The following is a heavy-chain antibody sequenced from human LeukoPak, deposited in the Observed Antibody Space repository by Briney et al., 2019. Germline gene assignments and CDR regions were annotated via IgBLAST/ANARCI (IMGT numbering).Heavy chain of an antibody. CDR3: ARPQTTNYYDSSGHDAFDI. CDR1: GGTFSSYA. D-gene: IGHD3-22*01. CDR2: IIPIFGTA. V-gene: IGHV1-69*13. J-gene: IGHJ3*02. Sequence: SVKDSCKASGGTFSSYAISWVRQAPGQGLEWMGGIIPIFGTANYAQKFQGRVTITADESTSTAYMELSSLRSEDTAVYYCARPQTTNYYDSSGHDAFDIWGQGTMVTVSS.